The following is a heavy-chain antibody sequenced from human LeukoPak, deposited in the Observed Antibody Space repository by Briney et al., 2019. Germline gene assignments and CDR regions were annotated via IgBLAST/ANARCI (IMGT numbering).Heavy chain of an antibody. D-gene: IGHD3-22*01. V-gene: IGHV1-18*04. J-gene: IGHJ5*02. CDR3: ARDPESYYDSSGSNWFDP. CDR2: ISAYNGNT. CDR1: GYTFTGYY. Sequence: ASVKVSCKASGYTFTGYYMHWVRQAPGQGLEWMGWISAYNGNTNYAQKLQGRVTMTTDTSTSTAYMELRSLRSDDTAVYYCARDPESYYDSSGSNWFDPWGQGTLVTVSS.